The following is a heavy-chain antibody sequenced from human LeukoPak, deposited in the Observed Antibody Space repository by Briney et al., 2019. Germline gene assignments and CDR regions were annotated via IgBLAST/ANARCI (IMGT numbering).Heavy chain of an antibody. CDR1: GGSISSSSYY. CDR2: IYYGGST. Sequence: PSGTLSLTCTVSGGSISSSSYYWGWIRQPPGKGLEWIGSIYYGGSTYYNPSLRSRVTISVDTSKNQFSLKLSSVTAADTAAYYCARHGRGHGAFDIWGQGTMVTVSS. D-gene: IGHD1-26*01. CDR3: ARHGRGHGAFDI. J-gene: IGHJ3*02. V-gene: IGHV4-39*01.